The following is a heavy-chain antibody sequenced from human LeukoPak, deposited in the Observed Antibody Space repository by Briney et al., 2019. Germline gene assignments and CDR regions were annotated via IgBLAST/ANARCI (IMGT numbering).Heavy chain of an antibody. D-gene: IGHD3-9*01. CDR1: GYTFTNYG. Sequence: ASVKVSCKASGYTFTNYGISWVRQAPGQGLEWMGWISAYNGNTNYAQKLQGRVTMTTDTSTTTAYMELRSLRSDDTAVYYCARCDWLLYFYYFDYWGQGTLVTVSS. CDR3: ARCDWLLYFYYFDY. J-gene: IGHJ4*02. CDR2: ISAYNGNT. V-gene: IGHV1-18*01.